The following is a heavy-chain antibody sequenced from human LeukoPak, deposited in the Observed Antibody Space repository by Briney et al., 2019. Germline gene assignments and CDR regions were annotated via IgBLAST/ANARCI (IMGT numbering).Heavy chain of an antibody. CDR1: NDSFSSCY. Sequence: SSETLSLTCTVSNDSFSSCYWSWLRQPPGKGLEWLGYISHSGSTNYNPSLKSRLTISVGASRNQFFLELSSVTPADTAVYYCAGQGLGSSWFYHGGFYYCDSWGQGTLVTVS. CDR3: AGQGLGSSWFYHGGFYYCDS. J-gene: IGHJ4*02. V-gene: IGHV4-59*01. CDR2: ISHSGST. D-gene: IGHD6-13*01.